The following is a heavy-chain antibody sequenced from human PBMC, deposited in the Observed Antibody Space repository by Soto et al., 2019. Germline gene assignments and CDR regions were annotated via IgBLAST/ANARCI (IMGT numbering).Heavy chain of an antibody. J-gene: IGHJ4*01. Sequence: PGGSLRLSCAASGFPLSDYYMSWTRQAPGKGLEWISYISPTNGFTKFYADSVKGRFTISRENAKNSLYLQMDSLRAEYTAVYYCAKDLFSATGDFDCWGQGSLVTVSS. D-gene: IGHD6-13*01. CDR1: GFPLSDYY. CDR3: AKDLFSATGDFDC. CDR2: ISPTNGFTK. V-gene: IGHV3-11*01.